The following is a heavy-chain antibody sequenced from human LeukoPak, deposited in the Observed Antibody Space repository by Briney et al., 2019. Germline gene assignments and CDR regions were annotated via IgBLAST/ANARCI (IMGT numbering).Heavy chain of an antibody. V-gene: IGHV3-53*01. CDR2: IYSGGST. Sequence: GSLRLSCAASGFTVSSNYMSWVRQAPGKGLEWVSVIYSGGSTYYADSVKGRFTLSRDNSKNTLYLQMNNLRAEDTAVYYCARDTRLYSGSGSYFLDYWGQGTLVTVSS. CDR1: GFTVSSNY. CDR3: ARDTRLYSGSGSYFLDY. J-gene: IGHJ4*02. D-gene: IGHD3-10*01.